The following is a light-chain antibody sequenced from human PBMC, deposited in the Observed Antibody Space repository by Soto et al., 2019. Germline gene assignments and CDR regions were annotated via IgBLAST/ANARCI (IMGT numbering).Light chain of an antibody. Sequence: EIALTPAPRTLSLSQGATATLSCRASQSVSSSYLACYPQKPGQATRLLIYASSNRATGIPDRFSGSASGTDFTLTINRLEPEDFAVYYCHLYGISPHFGQVTRLEIK. CDR2: ASS. CDR3: HLYGISPH. CDR1: QSVSSSY. J-gene: IGKJ5*01. V-gene: IGKV3-20*01.